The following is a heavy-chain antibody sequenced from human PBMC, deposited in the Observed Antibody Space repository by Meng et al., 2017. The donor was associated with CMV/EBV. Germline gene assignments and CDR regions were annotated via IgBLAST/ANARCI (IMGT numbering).Heavy chain of an antibody. CDR3: VRDHNWGPDY. CDR1: VDRFSDHD. CDR2: IYPHSGGT. V-gene: IGHV1-2*02. D-gene: IGHD1-1*01. J-gene: IGHJ4*02. Sequence: LGQRGPGVMWTGASMYVTWQTSVDRFSDHDMHWVRQAPGQGLEWMGWIYPHSGGTHYAQKFQDRVTMTRDTSISTVYMELSRLTSDDTAVYYCVRDHNWGPDYWGQGTLVTVSS.